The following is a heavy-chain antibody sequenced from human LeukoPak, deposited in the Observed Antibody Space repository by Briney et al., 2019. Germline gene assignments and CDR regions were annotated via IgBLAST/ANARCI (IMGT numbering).Heavy chain of an antibody. J-gene: IGHJ4*02. Sequence: GGSLRPSCAASGFAVSSKYMSWVRQAPGKGLEWVSVIYSDGRTYYAHSVKGRLTISRDISKNTPFLQMTSLRAEDTAVYYCAKVKGWYGEGYFDYWGQGTLVTVSS. CDR1: GFAVSSKY. CDR3: AKVKGWYGEGYFDY. D-gene: IGHD3-10*01. V-gene: IGHV3-53*01. CDR2: IYSDGRT.